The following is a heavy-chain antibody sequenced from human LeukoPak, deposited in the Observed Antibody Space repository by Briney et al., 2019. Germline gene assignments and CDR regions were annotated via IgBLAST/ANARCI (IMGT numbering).Heavy chain of an antibody. V-gene: IGHV5-51*01. J-gene: IGHJ5*02. D-gene: IGHD6-13*01. CDR2: IYPGDSDT. CDR1: GYRFTSYW. Sequence: GESLKISCKGSGYRFTSYWIGWVRQMPGKGLEWMGIIYPGDSDTRYSPSFQGQVTISADKSISTAYLQWSSLKASDTAMYYCARLKYSSSWSGWFDPWGQGTLVTVSS. CDR3: ARLKYSSSWSGWFDP.